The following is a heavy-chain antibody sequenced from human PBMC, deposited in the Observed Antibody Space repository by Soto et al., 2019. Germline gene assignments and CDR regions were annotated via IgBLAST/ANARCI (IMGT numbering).Heavy chain of an antibody. CDR3: AREASGWDYYYYGMDV. J-gene: IGHJ6*02. V-gene: IGHV1-69*06. CDR2: IIPIFGTA. D-gene: IGHD6-19*01. Sequence: QVQLVQSGAEVKKPGSSVEVSCKASGGTFSSYAISWVRQAPGQGLEWMGGIIPIFGTANYAQKFQGRVTITADKSTSTAYMELSSLRSEDTAVYYCAREASGWDYYYYGMDVWGQGTTVTVSS. CDR1: GGTFSSYA.